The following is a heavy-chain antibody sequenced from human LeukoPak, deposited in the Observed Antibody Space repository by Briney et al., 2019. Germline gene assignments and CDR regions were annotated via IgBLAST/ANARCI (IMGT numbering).Heavy chain of an antibody. CDR3: ANRGQYSGSFSNAFDI. D-gene: IGHD1-26*01. Sequence: GGSLRLSCAASGFTFSSYGTHWVRQAPGKGLEWVAFIRYDGSNKYYADSVKGRFTISRDNSKNTLYLQMNSLRAEDTAVYYCANRGQYSGSFSNAFDIWGQGTMVTVSS. CDR1: GFTFSSYG. V-gene: IGHV3-30*02. J-gene: IGHJ3*02. CDR2: IRYDGSNK.